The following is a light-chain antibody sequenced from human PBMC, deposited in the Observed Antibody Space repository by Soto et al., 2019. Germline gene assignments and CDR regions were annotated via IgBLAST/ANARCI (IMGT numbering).Light chain of an antibody. CDR3: QRARISPIS. V-gene: IGKV3-11*02. CDR1: QSFLCR. J-gene: IGKJ5*01. CDR2: DAY. Sequence: EVVLTQSPVPLSLSQGERATLSCRASQSFLCRLAWYQQKPGRAPRLLIYDAYNSATGIPPRFSGSGAGGVCPLTISRLVLEGSAVCSCQRARISPISFGGGTRLEIK.